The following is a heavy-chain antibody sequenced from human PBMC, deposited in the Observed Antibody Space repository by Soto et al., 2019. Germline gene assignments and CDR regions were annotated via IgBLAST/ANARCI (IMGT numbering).Heavy chain of an antibody. J-gene: IGHJ1*01. CDR2: PWHDGCNR. V-gene: IGHV3-33*01. CDR3: ARERDISGPEYFQY. CDR1: GFNFNKYG. D-gene: IGHD3-22*01. Sequence: QVQLVESGGGEVQPGRSLRLSCEASGFNFNKYGMHWVRQAPGKGLEWVAVPWHDGCNRDYGETVRGRFTISRDNSKNTLYLEKTSLRVDDTAVYYYARERDISGPEYFQYWGQGTLVTVSS.